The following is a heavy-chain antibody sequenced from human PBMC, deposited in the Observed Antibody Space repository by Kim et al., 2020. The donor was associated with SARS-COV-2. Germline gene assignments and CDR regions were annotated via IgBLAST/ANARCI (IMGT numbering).Heavy chain of an antibody. D-gene: IGHD1-1*01. CDR2: ISGSGTTI. V-gene: IGHV3-11*01. CDR3: TRDPRNWRNYWYFDL. Sequence: GGSLRLSCAASGFTFSDYYMTWIRQAPVKGLEWISYISGSGTTIYYADSVKGRFTISRDNAENTLYLQMNSLRAEDTAVYYCTRDPRNWRNYWYFDLWGRGTLVTVSS. CDR1: GFTFSDYY. J-gene: IGHJ2*01.